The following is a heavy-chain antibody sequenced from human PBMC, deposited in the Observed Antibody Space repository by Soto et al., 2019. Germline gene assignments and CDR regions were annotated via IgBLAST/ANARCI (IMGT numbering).Heavy chain of an antibody. CDR1: GYTFSSYE. J-gene: IGHJ5*02. Sequence: ASVKVSCKASGYTFSSYEIHWVRQATGQGLEWMGWMNPNSGNTGYAQKFQGRVTMTRNTSISTAYMELSSLRSEDTALYYCARGSFGYSSSYSWFGPWGQGTLVTVSS. D-gene: IGHD6-13*01. CDR3: ARGSFGYSSSYSWFGP. V-gene: IGHV1-8*01. CDR2: MNPNSGNT.